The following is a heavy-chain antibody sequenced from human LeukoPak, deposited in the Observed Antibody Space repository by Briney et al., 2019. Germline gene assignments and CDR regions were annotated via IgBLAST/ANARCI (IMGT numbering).Heavy chain of an antibody. D-gene: IGHD1-14*01. Sequence: SETLSLTCTVSGASITSYYWSWIRQPPGKGLEWIGYIYYSGSTNYNPSLKSRVTISVDTSKNQFSLKLSSVTAADTAVYYCARVPVARSWFDPWGQGTLVTVSS. CDR1: GASITSYY. J-gene: IGHJ5*02. CDR3: ARVPVARSWFDP. CDR2: IYYSGST. V-gene: IGHV4-59*12.